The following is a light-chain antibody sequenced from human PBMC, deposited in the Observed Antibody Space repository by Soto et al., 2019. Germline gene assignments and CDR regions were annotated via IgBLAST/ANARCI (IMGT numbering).Light chain of an antibody. CDR3: QQYNNWPIT. Sequence: EIVMTQSPATLSVSPGERATLSCRASQSVSSNLAWYQQKPGQAPRLLIYGASTRATGIPARFSGSGSGTEFTLTIRSLQSEDFAVYYCQQYNNWPITFGQRTRLEIK. J-gene: IGKJ5*01. V-gene: IGKV3D-15*01. CDR2: GAS. CDR1: QSVSSN.